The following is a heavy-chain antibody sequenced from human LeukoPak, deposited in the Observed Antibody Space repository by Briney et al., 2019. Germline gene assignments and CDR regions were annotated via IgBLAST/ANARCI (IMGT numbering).Heavy chain of an antibody. V-gene: IGHV1-69*05. J-gene: IGHJ4*02. CDR3: ARDGVGSSGWYYFDY. CDR1: GGTFSSYA. D-gene: IGHD6-13*01. CDR2: IIPIFGTA. Sequence: SVKVSCKASGGTFSSYAISWVRQAPGQGLEWMGRIIPIFGTANYAQKFQGRVTITTDESTSTAYMELSSLRSEDTAVYYCARDGVGSSGWYYFDYWGQGTLVTVSS.